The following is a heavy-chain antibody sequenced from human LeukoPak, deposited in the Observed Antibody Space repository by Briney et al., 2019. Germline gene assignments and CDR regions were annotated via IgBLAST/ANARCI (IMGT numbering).Heavy chain of an antibody. CDR2: ISSSGSTI. J-gene: IGHJ4*02. Sequence: GGSLRLSCAASGFTFSDYYKSWIRQAPGKGLEWVSYISSSGSTIYYADSVKGRFTISRDNAKNSLYLQMNSLRAEDTAVYYCARSLYFGPRFDYWGQGTLVTVSS. V-gene: IGHV3-11*01. CDR3: ARSLYFGPRFDY. CDR1: GFTFSDYY. D-gene: IGHD3-9*01.